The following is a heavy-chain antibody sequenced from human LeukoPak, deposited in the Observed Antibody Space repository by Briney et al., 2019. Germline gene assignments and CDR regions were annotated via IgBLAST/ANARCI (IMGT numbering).Heavy chain of an antibody. J-gene: IGHJ4*02. CDR1: GNYW. CDR3: ASIGHTKDDY. Sequence: GGSLRLSCAASGNYWMHWVRQAPGKGLVWVSHINSDGSWTSYADSVKGRFTISRDNAKNSLYLQMNSLRAEDTAVYYCASIGHTKDDYWGQGTLVTVSS. D-gene: IGHD2-8*01. V-gene: IGHV3-74*01. CDR2: INSDGSWT.